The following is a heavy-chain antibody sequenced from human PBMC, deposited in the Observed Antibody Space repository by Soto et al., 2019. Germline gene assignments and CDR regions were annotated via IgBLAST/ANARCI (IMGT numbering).Heavy chain of an antibody. CDR3: AKDVVVGATTGLGDYYYYYGMDV. V-gene: IGHV3-30*18. D-gene: IGHD1-26*01. J-gene: IGHJ6*02. CDR1: GFTFSSYG. CDR2: ISYDGSNK. Sequence: VQLLESGGDLVQPGGSLKLSCAASGFTFSSYGMHWVRQAPGKGLEWVAVISYDGSNKYYADSVKGRFTISRDNSKNTLYLQMNSLRAEDTAVYYCAKDVVVGATTGLGDYYYYYGMDVWGQGTTVTVSS.